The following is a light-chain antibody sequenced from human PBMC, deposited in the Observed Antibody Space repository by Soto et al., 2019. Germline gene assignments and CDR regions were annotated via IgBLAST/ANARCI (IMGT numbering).Light chain of an antibody. V-gene: IGKV1-5*03. J-gene: IGKJ1*01. CDR3: PQYNSSTWT. CDR2: QAS. Sequence: DIQMTQAHSILSASVGERVAITCRASQSISAWVAWYQQKPGKAPKLLIYQASLLESGVPSRFSGSGSGTEFTLTISSLQPDDLATYYCPQYNSSTWTSGQGTKVDIK. CDR1: QSISAW.